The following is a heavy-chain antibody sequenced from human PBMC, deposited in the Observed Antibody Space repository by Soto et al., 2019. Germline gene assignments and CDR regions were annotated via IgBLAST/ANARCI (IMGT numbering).Heavy chain of an antibody. CDR2: ISAHNSNT. CDR3: ARAPYSSSSAYYYGMDV. V-gene: IGHV1-18*01. CDR1: GYTFTSYD. Sequence: ASVKVSCKASGYTFTSYDISWVRQAPGQGLEWMGWISAHNSNTKYAQKFQGRVTMTTDPSTSTAYMELRSLRSDDTAVYYCARAPYSSSSAYYYGMDVWGQGTTVTVSS. D-gene: IGHD6-6*01. J-gene: IGHJ6*02.